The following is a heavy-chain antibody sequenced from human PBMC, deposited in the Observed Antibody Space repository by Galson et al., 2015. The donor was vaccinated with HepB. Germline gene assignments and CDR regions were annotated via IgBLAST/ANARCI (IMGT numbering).Heavy chain of an antibody. D-gene: IGHD3-3*01. V-gene: IGHV1-18*01. J-gene: IGHJ4*02. CDR3: ARSMMVFGVTTISYYFDY. Sequence: SVKVSCKASGYSFINNAISWVRQAPGQGLEWMGWITANNGKTNYAQKFEDRVTMTTDTSTNTVYLELRNLRSDDTAVYYCARSMMVFGVTTISYYFDYWGQGTLVTVSS. CDR2: ITANNGKT. CDR1: GYSFINNA.